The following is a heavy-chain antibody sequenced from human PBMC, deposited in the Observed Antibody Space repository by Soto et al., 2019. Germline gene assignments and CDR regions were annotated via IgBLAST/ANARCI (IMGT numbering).Heavy chain of an antibody. Sequence: SETLSLTCFVSGASISSNYWSWIRQPPWKGLEWIGYIYYSGNTNYNHSLKSRVIISIDTSKKHFFLKLSSVTAADTAVYYCARGPYYYYYGLDXWGQGTTVTVS. J-gene: IGHJ6*02. CDR1: GASISSNY. CDR3: ARGPYYYYYGLDX. V-gene: IGHV4-59*01. CDR2: IYYSGNT.